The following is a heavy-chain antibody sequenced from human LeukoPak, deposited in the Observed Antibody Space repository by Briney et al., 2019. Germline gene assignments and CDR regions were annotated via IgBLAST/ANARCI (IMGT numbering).Heavy chain of an antibody. CDR1: GGSITGYH. CDR3: ARRNDFDI. J-gene: IGHJ3*02. V-gene: IGHV4-4*08. CDR2: IYSSETT. Sequence: PSETLSLTCTVSGGSITGYHWNWIRQPSGKGLEWIGYIYSSETTVYKPSLKSRVTISADTSKNQFSLKLASVTAADTAIYYCARRNDFDIWGQGTMVTVSS.